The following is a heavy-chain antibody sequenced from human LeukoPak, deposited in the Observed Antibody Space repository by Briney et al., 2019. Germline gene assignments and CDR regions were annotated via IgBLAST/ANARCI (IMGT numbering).Heavy chain of an antibody. V-gene: IGHV1-18*01. CDR1: GYTFSNFG. Sequence: ASVKVSCKASGYTFSNFGICWVRQAPGQGLEWMGWISVNNGNTKYAQNFQGRVTMTTDTSTSTAYIELRSLRSDDTAVYYCARGSKATVVNPVDYWGQGTLVTVPS. J-gene: IGHJ4*02. D-gene: IGHD4-23*01. CDR2: ISVNNGNT. CDR3: ARGSKATVVNPVDY.